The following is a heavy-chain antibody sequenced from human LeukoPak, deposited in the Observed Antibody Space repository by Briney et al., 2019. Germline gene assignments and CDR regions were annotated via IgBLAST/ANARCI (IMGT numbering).Heavy chain of an antibody. CDR3: ARDPGIAVAGKYLQH. V-gene: IGHV1-2*02. CDR1: GYTLTGYY. D-gene: IGHD6-19*01. Sequence: ASVKVSCKASGYTLTGYYMHWVRQAPGQGLEWMRWINPNSGGTNYAQKFQGRVTMTRDTSISTAYMELSRLRSDDTAVYYCARDPGIAVAGKYLQHWGQGTLVTVSS. J-gene: IGHJ1*01. CDR2: INPNSGGT.